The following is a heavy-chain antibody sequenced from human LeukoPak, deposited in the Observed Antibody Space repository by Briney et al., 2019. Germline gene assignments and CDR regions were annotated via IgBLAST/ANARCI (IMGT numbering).Heavy chain of an antibody. J-gene: IGHJ4*02. D-gene: IGHD5-18*01. Sequence: GASVKVSCKASGYTFTGYYIHWVRQAPGQGLEWMGWINPKSGGANYAQKFQGRVTMTRDTSTSTVYMELSSLRSEDTAVYYCAREKLWSSDYWGQGTLVTVSS. CDR1: GYTFTGYY. CDR3: AREKLWSSDY. V-gene: IGHV1-2*02. CDR2: INPKSGGA.